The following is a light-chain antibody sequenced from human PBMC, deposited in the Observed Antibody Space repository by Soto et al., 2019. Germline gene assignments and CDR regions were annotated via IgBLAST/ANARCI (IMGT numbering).Light chain of an antibody. CDR1: QSISSW. CDR2: DAS. Sequence: DIHMTQSPSTLSASVGRRVTITCRASQSISSWLAWYQQKPGKAPKLLIYDASSLESGVPSRFSGSGSGTEFTLTISCLQSEDFALYFCHSRAFGQGTRLEIK. J-gene: IGKJ5*01. V-gene: IGKV1-5*01. CDR3: HSRA.